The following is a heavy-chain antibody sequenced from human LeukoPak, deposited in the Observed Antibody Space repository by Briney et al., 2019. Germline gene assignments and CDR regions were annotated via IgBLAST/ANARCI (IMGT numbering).Heavy chain of an antibody. D-gene: IGHD1-26*01. V-gene: IGHV4-39*01. J-gene: IGHJ4*02. CDR2: IYYSGST. Sequence: SETLSLTCTVSGGSISSYYWGWIRQPPGKGLEWIGSIYYSGSTYYNPSLKSRVTISVDTSKNQFSLKLSSVTAADTAVYYCARLWEPANFDYWGQGTLVTVSS. CDR1: GGSISSYY. CDR3: ARLWEPANFDY.